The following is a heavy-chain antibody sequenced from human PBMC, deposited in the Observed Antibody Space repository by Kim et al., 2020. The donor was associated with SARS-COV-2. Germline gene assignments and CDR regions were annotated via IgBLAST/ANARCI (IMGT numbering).Heavy chain of an antibody. J-gene: IGHJ4*02. Sequence: SLRLSCAASGFTFHDYAMHWVRQAPGKGLEWVSGISWNSGNIGYADSVKGRFTISRDNAKNSLYLQMHCLRAEDTALYYCAKGGIAAAGPEVQDYWGQGTLVSVSS. D-gene: IGHD6-13*01. V-gene: IGHV3-9*01. CDR2: ISWNSGNI. CDR3: AKGGIAAAGPEVQDY. CDR1: GFTFHDYA.